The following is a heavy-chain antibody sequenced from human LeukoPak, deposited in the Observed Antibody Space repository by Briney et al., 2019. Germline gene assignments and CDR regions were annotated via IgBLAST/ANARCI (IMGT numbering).Heavy chain of an antibody. V-gene: IGHV3-23*01. Sequence: GGSLRLSCAASGFTFSSYAMSWVRQVPGKGLEWVSVISGSGDNTYYADSVKGRFTISRDNSKNTLYLQMNSLRAEDTAVYYCAKGVEYYDSWGQGTLVTVSS. CDR2: ISGSGDNT. CDR3: AKGVEYYDS. J-gene: IGHJ4*02. CDR1: GFTFSSYA. D-gene: IGHD3-22*01.